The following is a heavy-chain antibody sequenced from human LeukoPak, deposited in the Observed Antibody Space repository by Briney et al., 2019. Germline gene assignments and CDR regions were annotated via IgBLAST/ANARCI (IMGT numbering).Heavy chain of an antibody. D-gene: IGHD3-9*01. J-gene: IGHJ5*01. V-gene: IGHV3-23*01. Sequence: GGSLRLSCAASGFTFSSYAMSWVRQAPGKGLEWVSAITGSGGSTDYADSVKGRFTISRDNSKNTLYLRMNSLRAEDTASYYCTKDILTGYYISGFDSWGQGTLVTVSS. CDR1: GFTFSSYA. CDR2: ITGSGGST. CDR3: TKDILTGYYISGFDS.